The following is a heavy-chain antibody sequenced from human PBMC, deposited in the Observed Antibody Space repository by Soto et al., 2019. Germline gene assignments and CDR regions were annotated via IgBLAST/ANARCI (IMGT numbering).Heavy chain of an antibody. CDR2: IYYSGST. CDR3: ARKYYYDSSGYYPADFDI. D-gene: IGHD3-22*01. Sequence: SETLSLTCTVSGGSISSYYWSWIRQPPVNGLEWIGYIYYSGSTNYNPSLKSRVTISVDTSKNQFSLKLSSVTAADTAVYYCARKYYYDSSGYYPADFDIWGQGTMVTVSS. V-gene: IGHV4-59*01. J-gene: IGHJ3*02. CDR1: GGSISSYY.